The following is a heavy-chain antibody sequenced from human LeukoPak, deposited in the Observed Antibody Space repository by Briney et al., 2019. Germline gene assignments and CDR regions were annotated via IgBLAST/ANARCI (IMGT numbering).Heavy chain of an antibody. CDR1: GGSISSFY. J-gene: IGHJ4*02. Sequence: PSETLSLTCTVSGGSISSFYWSWIRQPAGKGLEWIGRIDTSGNTNYNPSLKSRVTVSVDRSKNQFSLKLSSVTVADTAVYYCTTAGYSYGYWGFDYWGQGTLVTVSS. D-gene: IGHD5-18*01. CDR2: IDTSGNT. CDR3: TTAGYSYGYWGFDY. V-gene: IGHV4-4*07.